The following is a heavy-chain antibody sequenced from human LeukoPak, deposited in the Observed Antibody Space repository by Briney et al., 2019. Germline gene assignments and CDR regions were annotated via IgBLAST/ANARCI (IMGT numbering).Heavy chain of an antibody. CDR1: GGSISSSSYY. Sequence: SETLSLTCTVSGGSISSSSYYWGWIRQPPGKGLEWIGSIYYSGSTYYNPSLKSRVTISVDTSKNQFSLKLSSVTAADTAVYYCARVGPLGGYSYGYDYWGQGTLVTVSS. J-gene: IGHJ4*02. D-gene: IGHD5-18*01. V-gene: IGHV4-39*07. CDR2: IYYSGST. CDR3: ARVGPLGGYSYGYDY.